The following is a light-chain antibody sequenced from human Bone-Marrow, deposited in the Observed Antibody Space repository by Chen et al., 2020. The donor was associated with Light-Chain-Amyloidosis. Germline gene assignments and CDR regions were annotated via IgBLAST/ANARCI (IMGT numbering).Light chain of an antibody. Sequence: EIVFTQSPATLSLSPGERATLSCRASQSVNSFLAWYQQKHGQAPRLLIYDASHRATGVPARFSGSGSGTDFTLTISSLEPEDFAVYYCLQRGYWPLTFGGGTNVEIK. CDR2: DAS. J-gene: IGKJ4*01. CDR1: QSVNSF. CDR3: LQRGYWPLT. V-gene: IGKV3-11*01.